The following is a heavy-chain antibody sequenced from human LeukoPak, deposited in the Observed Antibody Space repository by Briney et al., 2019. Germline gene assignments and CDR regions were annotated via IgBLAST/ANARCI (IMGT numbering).Heavy chain of an antibody. CDR1: GFTFSSYS. CDR2: ISSSSSYI. J-gene: IGHJ4*02. V-gene: IGHV3-21*01. CDR3: AREPKTYYYDSSGYYALDY. D-gene: IGHD3-22*01. Sequence: GGSLRLSCAASGFTFSSYSMNWVRQAPGKGLEWVSSISSSSSYIYYADSVKGRFTISRDNAKNSLYLQVNSLRAEDTAVYYCAREPKTYYYDSSGYYALDYWGQGTLVTVSS.